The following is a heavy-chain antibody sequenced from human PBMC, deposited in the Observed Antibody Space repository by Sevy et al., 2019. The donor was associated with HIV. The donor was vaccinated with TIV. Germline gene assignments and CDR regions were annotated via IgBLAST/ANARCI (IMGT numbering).Heavy chain of an antibody. D-gene: IGHD6-19*01. CDR3: SWWGVVVAGRYDAFDI. J-gene: IGHJ3*02. Sequence: GGSLRLSCAASGFTVSSNYMSWVRQAPGKGLEWVSGIYSGGSTYYADSVKGRFTISRDNSKNTLYLQMNSLRAEDTAVYYGSWWGVVVAGRYDAFDIWGQGTMVTVSS. CDR2: IYSGGST. CDR1: GFTVSSNY. V-gene: IGHV3-53*01.